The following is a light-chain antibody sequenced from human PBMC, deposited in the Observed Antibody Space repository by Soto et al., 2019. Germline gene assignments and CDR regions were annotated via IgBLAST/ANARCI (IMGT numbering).Light chain of an antibody. V-gene: IGLV4-69*01. J-gene: IGLJ2*01. Sequence: QPVLTQSPSASASLGASVKLTCTLSSGHSSYAIAWHQQQPEKGPRYLMKLNSDGSHSKGDGIPDRFSGSSSGAERYLTISSLQSEDEADYYCQTWGTGGPVVFGEGTKLTVL. CDR3: QTWGTGGPVV. CDR1: SGHSSYA. CDR2: LNSDGSH.